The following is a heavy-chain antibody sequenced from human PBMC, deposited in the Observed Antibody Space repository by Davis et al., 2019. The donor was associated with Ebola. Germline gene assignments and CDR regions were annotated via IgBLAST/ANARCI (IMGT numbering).Heavy chain of an antibody. J-gene: IGHJ6*02. CDR1: GYTFTSYD. CDR3: ARWLLLSGGYYYYYGMDV. D-gene: IGHD2-15*01. Sequence: ASVKVSCKASGYTFTSYDINWVRQATGQGLEWMGWMNPNSGNTGYAQKFQGRVTMTRNTSISTAYMELSSLRSEDTAVYYCARWLLLSGGYYYYYGMDVWGQGTTVTVSS. V-gene: IGHV1-8*01. CDR2: MNPNSGNT.